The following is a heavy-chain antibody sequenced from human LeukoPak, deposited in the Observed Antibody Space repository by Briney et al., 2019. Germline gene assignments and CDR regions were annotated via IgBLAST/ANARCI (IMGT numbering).Heavy chain of an antibody. J-gene: IGHJ4*02. CDR3: VRAVGYCSGGSCSLDY. CDR2: IWYDGSNK. Sequence: GGSLRLSCAASRFTFRSYGMHWVRQAPGKGLEWVAVIWYDGSNKYYGDSVKGRFTISRDNSKNTLYLQMNSLRVEDTAVYYCVRAVGYCSGGSCSLDYWGQGTLVTVSS. CDR1: RFTFRSYG. V-gene: IGHV3-33*01. D-gene: IGHD2-15*01.